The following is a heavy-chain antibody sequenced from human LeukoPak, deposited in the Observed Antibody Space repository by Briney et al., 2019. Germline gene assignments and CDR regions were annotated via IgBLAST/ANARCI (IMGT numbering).Heavy chain of an antibody. CDR2: IYYSGST. J-gene: IGHJ4*02. CDR3: ARGADYYDSSGYTDY. Sequence: SETLSLTCTVSGGSISSSSYYWGWIRQPPGEGLEWIGSIYYSGSTYYNPSLKSRVTISVDTSKNQFSLKLSSVTAADTAVYYCARGADYYDSSGYTDYWGQGTLVTVSS. V-gene: IGHV4-39*07. D-gene: IGHD3-22*01. CDR1: GGSISSSSYY.